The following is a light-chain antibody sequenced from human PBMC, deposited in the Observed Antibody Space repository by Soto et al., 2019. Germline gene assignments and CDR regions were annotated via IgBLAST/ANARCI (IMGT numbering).Light chain of an antibody. Sequence: GDRGTITCLASQGISSGLAWYQQKPGNAPRLRIYAASSLQSRVPSRFSGSGSGTDFNLTICSLQPEDFPPYYCQQGTPFPPNLGGGTKVDIK. CDR1: QGISSG. V-gene: IGKV1D-12*01. CDR3: QQGTPFPPN. CDR2: AAS. J-gene: IGKJ4*01.